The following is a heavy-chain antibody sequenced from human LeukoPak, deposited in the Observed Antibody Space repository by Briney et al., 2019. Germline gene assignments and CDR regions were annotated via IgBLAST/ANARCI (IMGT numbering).Heavy chain of an antibody. CDR1: RFTFRHSF. J-gene: IGHJ1*01. CDR3: ARAGGGNMDFQH. V-gene: IGHV3-11*04. Sequence: GGSLRLSCPASRFTFRHSFMSWIRQAAGRGVEWLSYINSVSNIISYADSVKGRFTIYRDNAKNSLYLQMHGVRAEGTAVYYCARAGGGNMDFQHWGQGTLVTVSS. D-gene: IGHD4-23*01. CDR2: INSVSNII.